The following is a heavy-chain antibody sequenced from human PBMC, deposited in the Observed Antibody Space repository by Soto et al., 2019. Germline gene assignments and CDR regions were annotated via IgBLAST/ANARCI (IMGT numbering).Heavy chain of an antibody. Sequence: EVQLLESGGGLVQPGGSLRLSCAASGFTFSSCAMSWVRQAPGRGLEYVSSISGSGGNTYYADSVKGRFTISRDNSKNTLYLQMNSLRVEDTAVYYCARTTVTKSRDYWGQGTLVTVSS. V-gene: IGHV3-23*01. J-gene: IGHJ4*02. CDR3: ARTTVTKSRDY. CDR2: ISGSGGNT. D-gene: IGHD4-17*01. CDR1: GFTFSSCA.